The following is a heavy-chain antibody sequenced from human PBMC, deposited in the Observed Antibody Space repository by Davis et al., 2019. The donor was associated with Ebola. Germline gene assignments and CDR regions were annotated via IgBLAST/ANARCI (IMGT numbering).Heavy chain of an antibody. CDR2: ISSSGISI. CDR1: AFTFSTYS. D-gene: IGHD1-26*01. J-gene: IGHJ6*04. CDR3: ARAIVGATYYYYGMDV. V-gene: IGHV3-21*01. Sequence: GESLKISCAGSAFTFSTYSMNWVRQAPGKGLEWVSSISSSGISIYYADSVKGRFTISRDNSKKTLYLQMNSLRAEDTAVYYCARAIVGATYYYYGMDVWGKGTTVTVSS.